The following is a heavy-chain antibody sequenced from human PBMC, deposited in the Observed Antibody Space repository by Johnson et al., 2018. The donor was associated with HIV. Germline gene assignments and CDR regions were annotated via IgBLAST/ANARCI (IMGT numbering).Heavy chain of an antibody. Sequence: VQLVESGGGVVQPGRSLRLSCAASGFTFSSYAMHWVRQAPGKGLEWVAVISYDGSNKYYADSVKGRFTISRDNSKNTLYLQMNSLRVEDTAIYYCAKAGAVAGPGIDAFDIWGQGTMVTVSS. J-gene: IGHJ3*02. CDR3: AKAGAVAGPGIDAFDI. CDR2: ISYDGSNK. V-gene: IGHV3-30-3*01. CDR1: GFTFSSYA. D-gene: IGHD6-19*01.